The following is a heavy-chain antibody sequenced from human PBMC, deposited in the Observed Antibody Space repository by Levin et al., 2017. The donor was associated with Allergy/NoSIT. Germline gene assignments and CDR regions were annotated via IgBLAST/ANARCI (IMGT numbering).Heavy chain of an antibody. J-gene: IGHJ4*02. D-gene: IGHD5-18*01. CDR1: GYSFSRYW. CDR2: IYPGDSDT. CDR3: ATYGHRYNYGLDY. Sequence: PGGSLRLSCKGSGYSFSRYWIGWVRQMPGKGLEWMGIIYPGDSDTRYSPSFQGQVTISADKSISTAYLQWSSLKASDTAMYYCATYGHRYNYGLDYWGQGTLVTVSS. V-gene: IGHV5-51*01.